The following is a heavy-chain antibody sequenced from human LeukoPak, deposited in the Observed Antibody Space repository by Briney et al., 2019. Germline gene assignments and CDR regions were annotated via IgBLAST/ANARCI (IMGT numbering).Heavy chain of an antibody. CDR1: GDSISSSSYY. V-gene: IGHV4-39*01. Sequence: SETLSLTCTVSGDSISSSSYYWGWIRQPPGKGLEWIGSIYYSGSTYYNPSLKSRVTISVDTSKNQFSLKLSSVTAADTAVYYCARQISYDYVWGSYRSSSYWYFDLWGRGTLVTVSS. CDR2: IYYSGST. J-gene: IGHJ2*01. D-gene: IGHD3-16*02. CDR3: ARQISYDYVWGSYRSSSYWYFDL.